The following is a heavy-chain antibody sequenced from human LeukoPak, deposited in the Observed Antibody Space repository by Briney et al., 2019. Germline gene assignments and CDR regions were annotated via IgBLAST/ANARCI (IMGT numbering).Heavy chain of an antibody. CDR2: TCYRSKWYD. Sequence: SQTLSLTCAISGDSVSSNSAAWNWIRQSPSRGLEWLGRTCYRSKWYDNYAVSVKSRITINPDTSRNQFSLQLNSVSPEDTAIYYCARGGIGYCTSSSCYFDYWGQGSLVTVPS. J-gene: IGHJ4*02. V-gene: IGHV6-1*01. CDR1: GDSVSSNSAA. CDR3: ARGGIGYCTSSSCYFDY. D-gene: IGHD2-2*01.